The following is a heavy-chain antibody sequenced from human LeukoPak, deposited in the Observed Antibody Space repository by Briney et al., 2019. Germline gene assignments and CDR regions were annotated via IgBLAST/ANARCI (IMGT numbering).Heavy chain of an antibody. V-gene: IGHV4-39*01. CDR1: GGSISSGNHF. CDR3: ARRAYSSSSFDY. Sequence: SETLSLTCSVSGGSISSGNHFWGWIRQAPGKGLEWIGIIYYSARTYFNPSLKSRVTISVDTSKNQFSLKLSSVTAADTTVYYCARRAYSSSSFDYWGQGTLVTVSS. D-gene: IGHD6-6*01. J-gene: IGHJ4*02. CDR2: IYYSART.